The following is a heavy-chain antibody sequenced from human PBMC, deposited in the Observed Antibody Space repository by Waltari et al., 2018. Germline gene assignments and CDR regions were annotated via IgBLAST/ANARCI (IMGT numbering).Heavy chain of an antibody. J-gene: IGHJ4*02. D-gene: IGHD3-10*01. CDR3: ARVPGGPDY. CDR1: GYSISSGYG. V-gene: IGHV4-38-2*01. Sequence: QVQLQESGPGLVKPSETLSLTCAVSGYSISSGYGWGWIRQPPGKGLEWIGQIYGGSGSTYYNPPPKSRVTVSKYTSKNQFSLKLSSVTAADTAVYYCARVPGGPDYWGQGVLVTVSS. CDR2: IYGGSGST.